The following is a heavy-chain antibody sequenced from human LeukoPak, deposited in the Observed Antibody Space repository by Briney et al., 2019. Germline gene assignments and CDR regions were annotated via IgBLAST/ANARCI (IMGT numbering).Heavy chain of an antibody. CDR1: GFTFRTYW. CDR3: AELGITMIGGV. CDR2: INSDGSTT. Sequence: GGSLRLSCTASGFTFRTYWMHWVRQAPGKGLVWVSRINSDGSTTNYADSVKGRFTISRDNAKNSLYLQMNSLRAEDTAVYYCAELGITMIGGVWGKGTTVTISS. J-gene: IGHJ6*04. D-gene: IGHD3-10*02. V-gene: IGHV3-74*01.